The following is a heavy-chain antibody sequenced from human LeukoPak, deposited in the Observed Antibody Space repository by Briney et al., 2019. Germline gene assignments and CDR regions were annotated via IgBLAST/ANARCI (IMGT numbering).Heavy chain of an antibody. J-gene: IGHJ6*02. D-gene: IGHD5-12*01. Sequence: SETLSLTCTVSGGSISSGGYYWSWIRQHPGKGLEWIGYIYYSGSTYYNPSLKSRVTISVDTSKNQFSLKLSSVTAADTAVYYCAADIVATENSGYYYYGMDVWGQGTTVTVSS. CDR3: AADIVATENSGYYYYGMDV. V-gene: IGHV4-31*03. CDR1: GGSISSGGYY. CDR2: IYYSGST.